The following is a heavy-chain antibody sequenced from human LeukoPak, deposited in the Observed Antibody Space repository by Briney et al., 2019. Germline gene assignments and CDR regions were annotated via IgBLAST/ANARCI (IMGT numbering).Heavy chain of an antibody. CDR2: IIPIFGTA. CDR1: GGTFSSYA. Sequence: SVKVSCKASGGTFSSYAISWVRQAPGQGLEWMGGIIPIFGTANYAQKLQGRVTMTTDTSTSTAYMELRSLRSDDTAVYYCARMNYYDSSGYGGGFDYWGQGTLVTVSS. D-gene: IGHD3-22*01. CDR3: ARMNYYDSSGYGGGFDY. J-gene: IGHJ4*02. V-gene: IGHV1-69*05.